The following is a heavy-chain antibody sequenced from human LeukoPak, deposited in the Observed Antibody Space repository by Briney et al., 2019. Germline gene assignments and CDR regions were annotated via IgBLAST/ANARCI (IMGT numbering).Heavy chain of an antibody. Sequence: ASVKVSCKASGYTFTNYGMSWVRQAPGQGPEWLGWISAKNGNKDYAQKLQGRVTVTVDTSTSTAYMELRSLRSDDTAVYYCARRIVGGHLGDYWGQGTLVTVSS. CDR2: ISAKNGNK. V-gene: IGHV1-18*01. D-gene: IGHD1-26*01. CDR3: ARRIVGGHLGDY. J-gene: IGHJ4*02. CDR1: GYTFTNYG.